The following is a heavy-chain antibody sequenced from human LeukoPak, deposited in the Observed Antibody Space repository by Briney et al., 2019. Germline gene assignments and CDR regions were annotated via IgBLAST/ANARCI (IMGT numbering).Heavy chain of an antibody. CDR1: GFIFSSYW. CDR2: IKYDGSEN. V-gene: IGHV3-7*03. D-gene: IGHD3-10*01. Sequence: GGSLRLSCAASGFIFSSYWMGWVRQPPGKGLEWVANIKYDGSENYYVDSVKGRFTISRDNAKNSLYLQMNSLRAEDTALYYCAKSVEGSGSYYNNWFDPWGQGTLVTVSS. J-gene: IGHJ5*02. CDR3: AKSVEGSGSYYNNWFDP.